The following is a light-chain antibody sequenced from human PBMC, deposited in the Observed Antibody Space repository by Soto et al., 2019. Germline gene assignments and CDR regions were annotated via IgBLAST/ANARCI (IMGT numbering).Light chain of an antibody. J-gene: IGLJ1*01. Sequence: SVLTQPPSASGSPGQSVTISCTGTSDDVGGYNYVSWYQQHPGKAPKLMIYEVNKRPSGVPDRFSGSKSGNTASLTVSGLQAEDESYYNCSSLAVSSSFVLRTGTKVTVL. CDR2: EVN. CDR1: SDDVGGYNY. CDR3: SSLAVSSSFV. V-gene: IGLV2-8*01.